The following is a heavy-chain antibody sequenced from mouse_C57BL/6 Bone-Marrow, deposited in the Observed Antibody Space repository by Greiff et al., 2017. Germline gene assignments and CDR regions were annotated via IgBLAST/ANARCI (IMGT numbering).Heavy chain of an antibody. Sequence: EVQLVESGGGLVQPGGSLKLSCAASGFTFSDYGMAWVRQAPRKGPEWVAFISNLAYSIYYADTVAGRFTISRENAKNTLYLEMSSLRSEDTAMYYCARRRGYDGYFYFDYWGQGTTLTVSS. D-gene: IGHD2-3*01. CDR2: ISNLAYSI. CDR3: ARRRGYDGYFYFDY. J-gene: IGHJ2*01. V-gene: IGHV5-15*01. CDR1: GFTFSDYG.